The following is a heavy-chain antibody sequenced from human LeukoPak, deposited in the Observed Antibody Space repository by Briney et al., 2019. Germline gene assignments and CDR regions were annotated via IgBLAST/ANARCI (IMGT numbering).Heavy chain of an antibody. D-gene: IGHD5-12*01. CDR3: ATVSGYDTYYFDY. CDR2: FDPEDGET. V-gene: IGHV1-24*01. Sequence: ASVKVSCKASGYTFTSYGISWVRQAPGKGLEWMGGFDPEDGETIYAQKFQGRVTMTEDTSTDTAYMELSSLRSEDTAVYYCATVSGYDTYYFDYWGQGTLVTVSS. J-gene: IGHJ4*02. CDR1: GYTFTSYG.